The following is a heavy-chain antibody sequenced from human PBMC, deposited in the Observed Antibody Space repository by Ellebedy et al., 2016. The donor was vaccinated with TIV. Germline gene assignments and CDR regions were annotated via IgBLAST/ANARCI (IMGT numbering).Heavy chain of an antibody. V-gene: IGHV1-2*04. CDR3: ARVGVKYYDSSGYRYYFDS. CDR1: GYTFTGYY. Sequence: AASVKVSCKASGYTFTGYYMHWVRQAPGQGLEWMGWINPNSGDTNYAQKFQGWVTMTRDTSISTAYMELSRLRSDDTAVYYCARVGVKYYDSSGYRYYFDSWGQGTLVTVSS. J-gene: IGHJ4*02. CDR2: INPNSGDT. D-gene: IGHD3-22*01.